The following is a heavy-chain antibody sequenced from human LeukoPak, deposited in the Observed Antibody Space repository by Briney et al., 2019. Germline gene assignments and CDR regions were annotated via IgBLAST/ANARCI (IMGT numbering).Heavy chain of an antibody. V-gene: IGHV3-74*01. J-gene: IGHJ4*02. CDR2: TNPDRTVT. Sequence: PAGSLRLSCGASGFTFSTYWMHWVRQAPGQGLVWVSRTNPDRTVTGYADSGRGRFTVSRDNAKNAVYLQMSSLSGEDTAVYYCTKDFDAATGYCGQGTLVSVSP. CDR1: GFTFSTYW. CDR3: TKDFDAATGY. D-gene: IGHD3-9*01.